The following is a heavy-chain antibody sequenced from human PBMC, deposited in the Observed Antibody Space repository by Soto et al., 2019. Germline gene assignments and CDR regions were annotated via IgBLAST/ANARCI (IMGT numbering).Heavy chain of an antibody. J-gene: IGHJ6*02. CDR3: ARSASVGGMDV. Sequence: EVQLVESGGGLVMPGGSLRLSCIASGFSFSTYSMNWVRHAPGKGLGWVSSIRRSGDYTYYADSLMGRFTISRDNAKTSLSLQMNRLRDEDTAVYYCARSASVGGMDVWGQGTTVTVSS. CDR1: GFSFSTYS. D-gene: IGHD3-10*01. V-gene: IGHV3-21*01. CDR2: IRRSGDYT.